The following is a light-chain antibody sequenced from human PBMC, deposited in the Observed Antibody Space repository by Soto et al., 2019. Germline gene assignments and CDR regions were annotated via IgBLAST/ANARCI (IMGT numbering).Light chain of an antibody. CDR1: QNIGNW. Sequence: DIQMTQSPSTLSASVGERVTITCRASQNIGNWLAWYQQKPGKTPDLLIYDASSLESGVPLRFSGSGSGTEFTLTISSLQTDDSATYYCQQYNDEPWTFGQGTKVEIK. CDR3: QQYNDEPWT. CDR2: DAS. V-gene: IGKV1-5*01. J-gene: IGKJ1*01.